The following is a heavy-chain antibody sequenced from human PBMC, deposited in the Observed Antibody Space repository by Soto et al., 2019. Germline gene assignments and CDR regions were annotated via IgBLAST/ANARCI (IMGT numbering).Heavy chain of an antibody. CDR1: GFSFSSYS. V-gene: IGHV3-21*04. D-gene: IGHD2-2*01. J-gene: IGHJ4*02. Sequence: TGGSLRLSCAASGFSFSSYSMNWVRQAPGKGLEWVSSISSSTSYINYADSVKGRFTISRDNAKKTLYLQMNSLRAEDTAVYYCANLQFCSTPSCPTFDYWGQGTLVTVSS. CDR3: ANLQFCSTPSCPTFDY. CDR2: ISSSTSYI.